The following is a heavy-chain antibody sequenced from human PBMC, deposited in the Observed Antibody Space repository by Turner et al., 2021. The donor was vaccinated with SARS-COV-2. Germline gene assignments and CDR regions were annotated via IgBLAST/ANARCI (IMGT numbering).Heavy chain of an antibody. J-gene: IGHJ4*02. D-gene: IGHD3-16*02. Sequence: VQLVQSGAEVKKPGASVKVPCKASGYTFTSYAINWVRQATGQGLEGKGWKNPNCSNTGYAKKFQGRVTMTRNTSISTAYMELSSLRSEDTAVYYCARGMFRFGGVIVRPFEYWGQGTLVTVSS. CDR3: ARGMFRFGGVIVRPFEY. V-gene: IGHV1-8*01. CDR2: KNPNCSNT. CDR1: GYTFTSYA.